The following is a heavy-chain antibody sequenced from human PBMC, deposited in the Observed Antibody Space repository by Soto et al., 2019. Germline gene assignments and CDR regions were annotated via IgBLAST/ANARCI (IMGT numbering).Heavy chain of an antibody. Sequence: SETLSLTCAVYGGSFSGYYWSWIRQPPGKGLEWIGYIYKSATTYYNPSFESRVAISVDTSKSQFSLNVTSVTAADTAVYFCARGRYCLTGRCFPNWFDSWGQGALVTVSS. CDR1: GGSFSGYY. D-gene: IGHD7-27*01. CDR2: IYKSATT. V-gene: IGHV4-34*01. J-gene: IGHJ5*01. CDR3: ARGRYCLTGRCFPNWFDS.